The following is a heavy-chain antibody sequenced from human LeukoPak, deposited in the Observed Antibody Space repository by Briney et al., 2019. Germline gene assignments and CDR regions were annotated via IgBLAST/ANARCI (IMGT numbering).Heavy chain of an antibody. CDR3: ARGIQLWSDAFDI. J-gene: IGHJ3*02. V-gene: IGHV1-46*01. Sequence: GASVKVSCKASGYTFTSYYMHWVRQAPGQGLEWMGIINPSGGSTSYAQKFQGRVTITADESTSTAYMELSSLRSEDTAVYYCARGIQLWSDAFDIWGQGTMVTVSS. CDR1: GYTFTSYY. CDR2: INPSGGST. D-gene: IGHD5-18*01.